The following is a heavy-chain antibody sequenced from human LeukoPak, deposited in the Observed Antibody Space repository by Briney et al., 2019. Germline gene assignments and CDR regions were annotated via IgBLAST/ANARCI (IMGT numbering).Heavy chain of an antibody. Sequence: ASVNVSCKASAYTFTGCYLHWVRQAPGQGLERMGWINPNSGGTNYAQKFQGRVTMTRDTSISTAYMELRRLKSDDTAVYYCASGAGCYSPDYWGQGTLVTVSS. CDR3: ASGAGCYSPDY. CDR1: AYTFTGCY. V-gene: IGHV1-2*02. D-gene: IGHD3-10*01. CDR2: INPNSGGT. J-gene: IGHJ4*02.